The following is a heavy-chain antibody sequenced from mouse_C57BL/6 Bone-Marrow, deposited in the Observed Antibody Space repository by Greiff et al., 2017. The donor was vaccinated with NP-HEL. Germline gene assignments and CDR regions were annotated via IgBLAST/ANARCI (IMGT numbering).Heavy chain of an antibody. J-gene: IGHJ3*01. CDR3: ARMGYYSRSWFAY. CDR2: IWSGGST. CDR1: GFSLTSYG. D-gene: IGHD2-5*01. V-gene: IGHV2-2*01. Sequence: QVQLKESGPGLVQPSQSLSITCTVSGFSLTSYGVHWVRQSPGKGLEWLGVIWSGGSTDYNAAFISRLSISKDNSKSHVFFKMNSLQSDDTAIYYCARMGYYSRSWFAYWGQGTLVTVSA.